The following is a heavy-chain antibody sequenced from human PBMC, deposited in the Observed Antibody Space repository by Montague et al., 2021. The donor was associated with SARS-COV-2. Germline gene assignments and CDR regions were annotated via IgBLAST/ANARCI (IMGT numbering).Heavy chain of an antibody. J-gene: IGHJ4*02. CDR1: GGSFSDYH. CDR3: ARGAPGY. D-gene: IGHD1-1*01. CDR2: TNYGGST. Sequence: SETLSLTCAVYGGSFSDYHWTWIRQSPGEGLEWIGQTNYGGSTKYNPSLKSRVTISIDTSKNQSSLKLTSVTAADTAVYYCARGAPGYWGQGTLVTVSS. V-gene: IGHV4-34*01.